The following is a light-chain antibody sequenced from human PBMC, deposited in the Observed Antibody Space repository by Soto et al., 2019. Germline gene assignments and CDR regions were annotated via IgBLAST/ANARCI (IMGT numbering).Light chain of an antibody. J-gene: IGKJ1*01. V-gene: IGKV2-28*01. CDR3: VQTLQAPGT. CDR1: QSLLHNNGYNY. CDR2: LSS. Sequence: ILMTQSPLSLPVTPGEPASISCRSSQSLLHNNGYNYLDWYLQRPGQSPQLLIYLSSYRSSGVPDRFSGSGSGTDFTLKISRVEAEDFGVYYCVQTLQAPGTFGQGTKVDI.